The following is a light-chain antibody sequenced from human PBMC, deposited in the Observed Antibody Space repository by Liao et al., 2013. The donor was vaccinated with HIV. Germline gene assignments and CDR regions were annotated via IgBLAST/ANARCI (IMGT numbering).Light chain of an antibody. V-gene: IGLV3-1*01. CDR2: QDN. CDR3: QAWDSSTEV. Sequence: SYDLTQPPSVSVSPGQTANITCSGDKLGDKYACWYQQKPGQSPVVVIYQDNKRPSGIPERFSGSNSGNTATLTISGTQTMDEADYYCQAWDSSTEVFGGGTKLTVL. CDR1: KLGDKY. J-gene: IGLJ3*02.